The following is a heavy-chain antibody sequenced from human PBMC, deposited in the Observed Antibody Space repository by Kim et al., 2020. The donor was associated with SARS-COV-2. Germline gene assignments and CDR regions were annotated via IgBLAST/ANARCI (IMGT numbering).Heavy chain of an antibody. Sequence: SETLSLTCTVSGGSISSSSYYWGWIRQPPGKGLEWIGSIYYSGSTYYNPSLKSRVTISVDTSKNQFSLKLSSVTAADTAVYYCARHPRHPPIVVVPAAMGAFDYWGQGTLVTVSS. J-gene: IGHJ4*02. CDR2: IYYSGST. V-gene: IGHV4-39*01. D-gene: IGHD2-2*01. CDR3: ARHPRHPPIVVVPAAMGAFDY. CDR1: GGSISSSSYY.